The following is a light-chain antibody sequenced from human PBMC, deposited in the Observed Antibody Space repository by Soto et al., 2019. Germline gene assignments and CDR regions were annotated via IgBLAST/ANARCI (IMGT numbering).Light chain of an antibody. V-gene: IGKV3-20*01. CDR2: GAS. CDR3: PQYGRSPRKYT. J-gene: IGKJ2*01. Sequence: EIVLSQSPGTLSLSPGERATLSCRASQSVNSNFLAWYQQKPGQAPSLLIYGASTRAAGVPDRFSGSGSGPYFALPITRLEPEDFAVYYCPQYGRSPRKYTFGPWTKLGVK. CDR1: QSVNSNF.